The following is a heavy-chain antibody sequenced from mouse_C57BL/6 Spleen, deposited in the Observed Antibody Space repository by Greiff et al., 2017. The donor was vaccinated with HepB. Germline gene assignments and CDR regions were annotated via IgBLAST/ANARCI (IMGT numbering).Heavy chain of an antibody. Sequence: EVQLQQSGAELVRPGASVKLSCTASGFNIKDDYMHWVKQRPEQGLEWIGWIDPENGDTEYAAKFQGKATITADTSSNTAYLQLSSLTSEDTAGYYCLSNYGSSYDYAMDYWGQGTSVTVSS. J-gene: IGHJ4*01. D-gene: IGHD1-1*01. V-gene: IGHV14-4*01. CDR1: GFNIKDDY. CDR3: LSNYGSSYDYAMDY. CDR2: IDPENGDT.